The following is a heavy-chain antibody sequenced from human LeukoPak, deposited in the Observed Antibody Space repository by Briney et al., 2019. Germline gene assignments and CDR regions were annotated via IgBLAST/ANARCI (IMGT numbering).Heavy chain of an antibody. CDR2: INHSGST. CDR1: GGSFSGYY. D-gene: IGHD3-16*01. CDR3: ARDIRAFDYFDY. V-gene: IGHV4-34*01. J-gene: IGHJ4*02. Sequence: SETPSLTCAVYGGSFSGYYWSWIRQPPGKGLEWIGEINHSGSTNYNPSLKSRVTISVDTSKNQFALKLSSVTAADTAVYYCARDIRAFDYFDYWGQGTLVTVSS.